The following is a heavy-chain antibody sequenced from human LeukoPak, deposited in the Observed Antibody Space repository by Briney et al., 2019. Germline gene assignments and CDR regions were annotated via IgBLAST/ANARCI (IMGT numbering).Heavy chain of an antibody. V-gene: IGHV3-7*01. CDR3: AIRPTYYYDSSGYYY. D-gene: IGHD3-22*01. CDR2: INHNGNVN. CDR1: GFTFSSYW. J-gene: IGHJ4*02. Sequence: GGSLRLSCAASGFTFSSYWMNWARQAPGKGLEWVASINHNGNVNYYVDSVKGRFTISRDNAKNSLYLQMNSLRAEDTAVYYCAIRPTYYYDSSGYYYWGQGTLVTVSS.